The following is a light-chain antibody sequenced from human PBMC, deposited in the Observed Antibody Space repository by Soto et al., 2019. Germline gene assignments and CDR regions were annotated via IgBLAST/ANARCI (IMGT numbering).Light chain of an antibody. J-gene: IGLJ2*01. CDR1: SSNIGSNY. Sequence: QSVLTQPPSASGTPGQRVTISCSGSSSNIGSNYVYWYQQLPGTAPKLLIYSNNQRPSGVPDRFSGSKSGTSASLAISGLRSADEADYYCAAWDDSLSGQVFGGGTKLTVL. CDR3: AAWDDSLSGQV. V-gene: IGLV1-47*02. CDR2: SNN.